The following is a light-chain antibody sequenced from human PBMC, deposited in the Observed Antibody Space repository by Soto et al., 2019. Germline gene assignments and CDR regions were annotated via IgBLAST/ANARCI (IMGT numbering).Light chain of an antibody. Sequence: DIQMTQSPSSLSASVGDRVTITCRASQSISSYLNWYQQKPGKVPKLLIYAASSLQSGVPSRFSGSGSGTDFTLTISSLQPEDFATYYCQQSYSTPPYTFGQGTKVDIK. J-gene: IGKJ2*01. CDR2: AAS. V-gene: IGKV1-39*01. CDR3: QQSYSTPPYT. CDR1: QSISSY.